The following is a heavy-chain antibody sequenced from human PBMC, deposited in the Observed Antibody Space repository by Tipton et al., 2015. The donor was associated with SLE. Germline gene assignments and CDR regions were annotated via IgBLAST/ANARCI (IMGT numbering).Heavy chain of an antibody. CDR1: GGTFMIYA. J-gene: IGHJ5*02. V-gene: IGHV1-18*01. Sequence: QLVQSGAEVKKPGSSVKVSCKASGGTFMIYAITWVRQAPGQGLEWMGWVNTYTGITSYGQRFQGRVSLTKDTSTSTAYMELKSLRSDDTAVYYCARDTKAARPGWFDPWGQGTLVTVRS. CDR3: ARDTKAARPGWFDP. CDR2: VNTYTGIT. D-gene: IGHD6-6*01.